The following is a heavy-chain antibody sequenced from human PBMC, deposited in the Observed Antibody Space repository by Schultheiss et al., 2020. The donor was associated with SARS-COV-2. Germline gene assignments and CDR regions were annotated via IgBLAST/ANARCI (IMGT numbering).Heavy chain of an antibody. Sequence: SQTLSLTCAVYGGSFSGYYWSWIRQPPGKGLEWIGEINHSGSTNYNPSLKSRVTISVDTSKNQFSLKLSSVTAADTAVYFCTRDPTRYSTWNYYYYGMDVWGQGTTVTVSS. D-gene: IGHD6-13*01. J-gene: IGHJ6*02. V-gene: IGHV4-34*01. CDR2: INHSGST. CDR1: GGSFSGYY. CDR3: TRDPTRYSTWNYYYYGMDV.